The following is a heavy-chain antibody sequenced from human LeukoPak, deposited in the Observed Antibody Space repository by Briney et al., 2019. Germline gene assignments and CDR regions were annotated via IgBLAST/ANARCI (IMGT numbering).Heavy chain of an antibody. CDR3: ASPRAVNI. J-gene: IGHJ4*02. CDR1: GGSFSGYY. CDR2: INHSGST. V-gene: IGHV4-34*01. Sequence: KPSETLSLTCAVYGGSFSGYYWSWIRQPPGKGLEWIGEINHSGSTNYNPSLKSRVTISVDTSKNQFSLKLSSVTAADTAVYYCASPRAVNIWGQGTLVTVSS. D-gene: IGHD3-10*01.